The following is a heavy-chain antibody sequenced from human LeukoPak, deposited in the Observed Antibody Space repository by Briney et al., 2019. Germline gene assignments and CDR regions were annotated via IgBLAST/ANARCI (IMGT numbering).Heavy chain of an antibody. V-gene: IGHV5-51*01. CDR2: IYPGDSDT. Sequence: GASLKISCKGSGYRFTNYWIGWVRQLPGKGLEWMGVIYPGDSDTKYSPSFRGQVTISADKSISTAYLQWSSLKASDTAMYYCARPVALGARDAFDMWGQGTMVTVSS. D-gene: IGHD1-26*01. CDR3: ARPVALGARDAFDM. J-gene: IGHJ3*02. CDR1: GYRFTNYW.